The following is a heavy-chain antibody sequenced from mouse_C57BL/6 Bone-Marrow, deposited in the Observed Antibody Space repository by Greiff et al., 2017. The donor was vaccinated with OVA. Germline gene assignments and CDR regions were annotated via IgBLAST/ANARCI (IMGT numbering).Heavy chain of an antibody. CDR3: AKEVLRFYYYAMDY. D-gene: IGHD1-1*01. Sequence: VQLQQSGPGLVQPSQSLSITCTVSGFSLTSYGVHWVRQSPGKGLEWLGVIWRGGSTDYNAAFMSRLSITKDNSKSQVFFKMNSLQADDTAIYYCAKEVLRFYYYAMDYWGQGTSVTVSS. J-gene: IGHJ4*01. CDR2: IWRGGST. CDR1: GFSLTSYG. V-gene: IGHV2-5*01.